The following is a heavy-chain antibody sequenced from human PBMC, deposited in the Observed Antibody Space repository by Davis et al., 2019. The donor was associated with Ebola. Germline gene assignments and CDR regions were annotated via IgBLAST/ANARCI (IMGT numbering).Heavy chain of an antibody. J-gene: IGHJ3*02. D-gene: IGHD3-3*01. V-gene: IGHV3-64D*06. CDR1: GFTFNNYA. CDR2: INDNGGTT. CDR3: VKYRRWSYAFDI. Sequence: GESLKISCSASGFTFNNYAMHWVRQAPGRGLDFVSGINDNGGTTHYADSVKGRFTISRDDSRSTVYLQMSSLTVEDTALYYCVKYRRWSYAFDIWGQGTMVTVSS.